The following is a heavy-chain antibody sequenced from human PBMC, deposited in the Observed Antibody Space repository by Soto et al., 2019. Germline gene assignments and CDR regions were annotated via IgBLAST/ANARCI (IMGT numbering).Heavy chain of an antibody. D-gene: IGHD3-9*01. CDR2: ISAYNGNT. J-gene: IGHJ5*02. CDR3: ARGPYILTGYFGVAWFDP. CDR1: GYTFTSYG. V-gene: IGHV1-18*01. Sequence: ASVKVSCKASGYTFTSYGISWVRQAPGQGLEWMGWISAYNGNTNYAQKLQGRVTMTTDTSTSTAYMELRSPRSDDTAVYYCARGPYILTGYFGVAWFDPWGQGTLVTVSS.